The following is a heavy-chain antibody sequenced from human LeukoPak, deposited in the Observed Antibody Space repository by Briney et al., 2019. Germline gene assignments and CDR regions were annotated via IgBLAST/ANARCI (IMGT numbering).Heavy chain of an antibody. CDR1: GGPTRSYH. J-gene: IGHJ4*02. CDR2: IYTSGST. Sequence: SETLSLTCTVSGGPTRSYHWSWIRQPAGKGLEWIGRIYTSGSTNYNPSLKSRVTISVDTSKNQFSLKLNSVTAADTAVYYCAISTGSSDFVYWGQGTLVTVSS. CDR3: AISTGSSDFVY. D-gene: IGHD1-26*01. V-gene: IGHV4-4*07.